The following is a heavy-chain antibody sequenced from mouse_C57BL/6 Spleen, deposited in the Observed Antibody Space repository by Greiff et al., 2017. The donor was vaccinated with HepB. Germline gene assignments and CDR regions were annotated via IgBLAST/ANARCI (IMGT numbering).Heavy chain of an antibody. D-gene: IGHD2-1*01. CDR2: IWGVGST. V-gene: IGHV2-6*01. J-gene: IGHJ3*01. Sequence: VKLMESGPGLVAPSQSLSITCTVSGFSLTSYGVDWVRQSPGKGLEWLGVIWGVGSTNYNSALKSRLSISKDNSKSQVFLKMNSLQTDDTAMYYCASGGNYGNPAWFAYWGQGTLVTVSA. CDR3: ASGGNYGNPAWFAY. CDR1: GFSLTSYG.